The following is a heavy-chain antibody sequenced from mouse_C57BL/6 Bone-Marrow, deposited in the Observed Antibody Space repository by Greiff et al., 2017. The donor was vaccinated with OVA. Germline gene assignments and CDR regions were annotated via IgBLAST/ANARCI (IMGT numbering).Heavy chain of an antibody. Sequence: EVQLQQSVAELVRPGASVKLSCTASGFNIKNTYMHWVKQRPEQGLEWIGRIDPANGNTKYAPKFPGKATITADTSSNTAYLQLSSLTSEDTAIYYCASLLWLRRDAMDYWGQGTSVTVSS. CDR3: ASLLWLRRDAMDY. CDR1: GFNIKNTY. J-gene: IGHJ4*01. D-gene: IGHD2-2*01. V-gene: IGHV14-3*01. CDR2: IDPANGNT.